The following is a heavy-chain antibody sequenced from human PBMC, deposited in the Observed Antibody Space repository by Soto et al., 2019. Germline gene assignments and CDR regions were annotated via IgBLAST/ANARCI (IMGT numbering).Heavy chain of an antibody. J-gene: IGHJ6*02. V-gene: IGHV3-53*01. Sequence: GGSLRLSCAASGFTVSSRYMSWVRQAPGKGLEWVSVIWSAGLIYYADSVRGRFTISRDISKNILYLEMTSLRADDTAVYYCAREAPMDVWGQGTTVTVSS. CDR1: GFTVSSRY. CDR2: IWSAGLI. CDR3: AREAPMDV.